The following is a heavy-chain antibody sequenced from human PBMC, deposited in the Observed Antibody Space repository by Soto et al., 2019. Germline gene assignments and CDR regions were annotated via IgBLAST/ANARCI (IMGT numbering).Heavy chain of an antibody. CDR3: ARGPATTVTTNGYYYGMDV. D-gene: IGHD4-4*01. CDR1: GYTLTSYA. Sequence: GASVKVSCKASGYTLTSYAISWVRQAPGQGLEWMGGIIPIFGTANYAQKFQGRVTITADESTSTAYMELSSLRSEDTAVYYCARGPATTVTTNGYYYGMDVWGQGTTVTVSS. J-gene: IGHJ6*02. V-gene: IGHV1-69*13. CDR2: IIPIFGTA.